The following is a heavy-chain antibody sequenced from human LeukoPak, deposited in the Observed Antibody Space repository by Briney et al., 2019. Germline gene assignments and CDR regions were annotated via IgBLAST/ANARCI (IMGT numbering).Heavy chain of an antibody. Sequence: SETLSLTCTVSGGSISSGDYYWSWIRQPPGKGLEWIGYIYYSGSTYYNPSLKSRVTISVDTSKNQFSLKLSSVTAADTAVYYCARVTTRRSSAADYNWFDPWGQGTLVTVSS. J-gene: IGHJ5*02. CDR3: ARVTTRRSSAADYNWFDP. V-gene: IGHV4-30-4*01. CDR1: GGSISSGDYY. CDR2: IYYSGST. D-gene: IGHD6-13*01.